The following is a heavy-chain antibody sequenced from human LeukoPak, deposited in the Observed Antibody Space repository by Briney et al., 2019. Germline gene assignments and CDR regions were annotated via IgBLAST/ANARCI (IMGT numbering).Heavy chain of an antibody. CDR1: GGSISSSTSY. J-gene: IGHJ3*02. D-gene: IGHD3-16*01. CDR2: IYYSGST. V-gene: IGHV4-39*01. Sequence: SETLSLTCTVSGGSISSSTSYWARIRQPPGKGLEWIGSIYYSGSTYYNPSLKSRVTISVDSSNNQFPLKLRSVTAADTAVYYCARLSPQNSPGGYDAFDIWGQGTMVTVSS. CDR3: ARLSPQNSPGGYDAFDI.